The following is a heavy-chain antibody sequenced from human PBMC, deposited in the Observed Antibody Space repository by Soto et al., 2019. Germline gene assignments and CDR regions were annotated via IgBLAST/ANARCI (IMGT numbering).Heavy chain of an antibody. Sequence: PGESLKISCRGSTYSFTNYWISWVRQVPGGGLEWMGRIDPSDSYTSYSPSFKGHVIMSADKSSDTAFLHWSSLKASDTGIYFCARDRPPSGVGCYYGLDLWGQGTTVAVSS. J-gene: IGHJ6*02. CDR1: TYSFTNYW. CDR2: IDPSDSYT. V-gene: IGHV5-10-1*01. D-gene: IGHD3-10*01. CDR3: ARDRPPSGVGCYYGLDL.